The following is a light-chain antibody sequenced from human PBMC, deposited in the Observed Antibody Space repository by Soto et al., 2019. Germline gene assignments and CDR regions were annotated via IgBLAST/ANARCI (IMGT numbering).Light chain of an antibody. CDR1: SSDVGGYNY. V-gene: IGLV2-14*01. CDR2: DVS. J-gene: IGLJ2*01. Sequence: QSVLTQPASVSGSPGQSITISCTGTSSDVGGYNYVSWYRQHPGKVPKLMIYDVSNRPSGVSNRFSGSKSGNTASLTISGLQAEDEGDYYCSSYTSSSTVVFGGGTKLTVL. CDR3: SSYTSSSTVV.